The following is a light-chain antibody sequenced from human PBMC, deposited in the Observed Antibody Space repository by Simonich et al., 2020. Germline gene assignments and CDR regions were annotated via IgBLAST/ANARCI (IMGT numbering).Light chain of an antibody. J-gene: IGKJ1*01. V-gene: IGKV4-1*01. Sequence: DIVMTQSPDSLAVSLGERATINCKSSQSVLYSSNNKNYLVWYQQKPGKPPKLLIYWASTRESGVPDRFSGSGSGTDFTLTISSLQAEDVAVYYCQQYYSTPQTFGQGTKVEIK. CDR2: WAS. CDR1: QSVLYSSNNKNY. CDR3: QQYYSTPQT.